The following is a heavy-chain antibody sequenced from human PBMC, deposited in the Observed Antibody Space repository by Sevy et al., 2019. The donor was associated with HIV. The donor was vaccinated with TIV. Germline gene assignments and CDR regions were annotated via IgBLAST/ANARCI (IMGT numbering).Heavy chain of an antibody. CDR3: AREDPLGNIDS. CDR1: GGSISSGIYY. V-gene: IGHV4-61*02. CDR2: IYTSGGT. J-gene: IGHJ4*02. D-gene: IGHD3-16*01. Sequence: SETLSLTCTVSGGSISSGIYYWTWIRQPAGKGLEWIGRIYTSGGTSGTTDYNPSLKSRVTMSVDIPKNQFSLKMTSVTAADTAVYFCAREDPLGNIDSWGQGTRVTVSS.